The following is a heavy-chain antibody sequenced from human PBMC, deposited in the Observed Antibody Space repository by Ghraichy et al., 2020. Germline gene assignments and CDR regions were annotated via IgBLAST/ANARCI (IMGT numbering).Heavy chain of an antibody. Sequence: GGSLRLSCAASGFTFSSYAMSWVRQAPGEGLEWVSAISGSAGNTYYADSVEGRFTISRDNSKNTLYLQMDSLRAEDTAIYYCAKDLKFSSGGYYNAFDYWGQGTLVTVSS. J-gene: IGHJ4*02. V-gene: IGHV3-23*01. D-gene: IGHD1-26*01. CDR1: GFTFSSYA. CDR3: AKDLKFSSGGYYNAFDY. CDR2: ISGSAGNT.